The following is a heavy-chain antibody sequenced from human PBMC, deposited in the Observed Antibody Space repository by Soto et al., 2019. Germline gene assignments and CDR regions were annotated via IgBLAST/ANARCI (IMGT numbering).Heavy chain of an antibody. CDR2: ISAHNGNT. J-gene: IGHJ4*02. CDR1: GYAFTTYG. CDR3: ARGRYGDY. V-gene: IGHV1-18*01. D-gene: IGHD1-1*01. Sequence: QVHLVQSEAEVKKPGASVKVSCQASGYAFTTYGITWVRQAPGQGLEWMGWISAHNGNTNYAQKLQARVTVTRDTSTSTAYMELRSLRSDDTAVYYCARGRYGDYWGQGALVTVSS.